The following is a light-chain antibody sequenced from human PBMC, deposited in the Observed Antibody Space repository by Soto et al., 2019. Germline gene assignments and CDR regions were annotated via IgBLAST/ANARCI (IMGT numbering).Light chain of an antibody. V-gene: IGLV2-14*01. J-gene: IGLJ1*01. CDR1: RSDIGDSNF. CDR2: EVN. Sequence: QSALTQPASVSGSPGQSVTISCTGPRSDIGDSNFISWYQHSPCKAPRLLIYEVNNRPSGVSRRCSGSKAGNTASLTISGLLDDDEADYFCASFRSGTILVFGSGTKLTAL. CDR3: ASFRSGTILV.